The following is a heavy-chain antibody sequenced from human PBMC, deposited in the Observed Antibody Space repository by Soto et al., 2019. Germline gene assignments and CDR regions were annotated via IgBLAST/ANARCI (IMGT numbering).Heavy chain of an antibody. CDR2: IGGSDDDT. J-gene: IGHJ3*02. Sequence: GGSLRLSCAASGFTFDYFAMSWVRQATGKGLEWVSGIGGSDDDTHYAVSVKGRFTISRDNSKNTLFLQLDSLRVEDTAVYYCAKDRVSHNSVWDPFGIWGQGTVVTVSS. V-gene: IGHV3-23*01. CDR1: GFTFDYFA. D-gene: IGHD1-20*01. CDR3: AKDRVSHNSVWDPFGI.